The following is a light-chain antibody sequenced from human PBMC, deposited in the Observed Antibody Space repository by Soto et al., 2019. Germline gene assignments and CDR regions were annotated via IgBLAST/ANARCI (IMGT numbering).Light chain of an antibody. V-gene: IGLV2-14*03. CDR2: DVT. Sequence: QSALTQPASVSGSPGQSITISCTGTSSEVGGFNYVSWYQQHPGKAPKLMIYDVTNRPSGVSYHFSGSKSGNTASLTISGFQAEDEADYYCNSYTSSSTYVFGTGTKVTVL. CDR3: NSYTSSSTYV. CDR1: SSEVGGFNY. J-gene: IGLJ1*01.